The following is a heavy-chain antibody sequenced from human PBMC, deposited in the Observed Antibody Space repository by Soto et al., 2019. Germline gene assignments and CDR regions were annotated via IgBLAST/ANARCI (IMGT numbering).Heavy chain of an antibody. Sequence: QVQLVQSGAEVRKPGSSVEVSCMASGSTFSSYTVNWVRQAPGQGLEWIGRIIPVLGVTHYARRFQGRVTISAGRSRLTAYMERPSLTSEGTAVYYCAIRRYGGVDCYKGCYGGKDVWGQGSRFTVCS. CDR3: AIRRYGGVDCYKGCYGGKDV. J-gene: IGHJ6*02. D-gene: IGHD2-21*02. CDR2: IIPVLGVT. CDR1: GSTFSSYT. V-gene: IGHV1-69*02.